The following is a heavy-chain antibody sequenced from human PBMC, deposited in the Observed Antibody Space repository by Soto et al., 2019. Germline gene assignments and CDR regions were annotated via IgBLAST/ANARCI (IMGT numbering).Heavy chain of an antibody. CDR3: ARVVPGAEAWFGP. CDR2: ISLYSDGT. J-gene: IGHJ5*02. Sequence: XAVKVSCNTSGYPFSNYGITWGRQAPGQPLEWLGWISLYSDGTNYAQKFQGRVSMTTDTSTTTAYMELRSLRSDDTAVYYCARVVPGAEAWFGPWGQGTLVTVSS. V-gene: IGHV1-18*01. D-gene: IGHD2-2*01. CDR1: GYPFSNYG.